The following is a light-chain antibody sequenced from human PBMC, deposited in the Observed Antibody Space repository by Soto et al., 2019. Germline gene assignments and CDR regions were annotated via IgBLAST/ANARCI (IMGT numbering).Light chain of an antibody. CDR2: YAA. V-gene: IGKV3-11*01. CDR3: QQCYNWPQWT. CDR1: QRIVTF. J-gene: IGKJ1*01. Sequence: EIVLTRPPATLSLSQGERATLPSRPSQRIVTFFAAYQQKPGHAPRLLLYYAANRATAIPAGCIGSGSGTDFSPPISSLEPEDFAVYYCQQCYNWPQWTFGQGTKVDIK.